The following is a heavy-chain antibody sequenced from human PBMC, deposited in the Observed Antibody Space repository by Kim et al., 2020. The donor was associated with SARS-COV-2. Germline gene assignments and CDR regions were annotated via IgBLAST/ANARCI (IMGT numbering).Heavy chain of an antibody. CDR1: GYTFTSYA. D-gene: IGHD3-10*01. CDR2: INAGNGNT. J-gene: IGHJ3*02. CDR3: ARDLTMLWFGELLYAFDI. V-gene: IGHV1-3*01. Sequence: ASVKVSCKASGYTFTSYAMHWVRQAPGQRLEWMGWINAGNGNTKYSQKFQGRVTITRDTSASTAYMELSSLRSEDTAVYYCARDLTMLWFGELLYAFDIWGQGTMVTVSS.